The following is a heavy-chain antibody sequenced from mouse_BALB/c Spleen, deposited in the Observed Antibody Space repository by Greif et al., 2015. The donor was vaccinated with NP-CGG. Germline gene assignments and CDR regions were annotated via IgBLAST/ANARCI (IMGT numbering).Heavy chain of an antibody. CDR1: GFTFSSYG. CDR3: ARDGGNYFDY. Sequence: EVQLVESGGGLVQPGGSLKLSCAASGFTFSSYGMSWVRQTPDKRLELVATINSNGGSTCYPDSVKGRFTISRDNAKNTLYLQMSSLKSEDTAMYYCARDGGNYFDYWGQGTTLTVSS. J-gene: IGHJ2*01. V-gene: IGHV5-6-3*01. CDR2: INSNGGST.